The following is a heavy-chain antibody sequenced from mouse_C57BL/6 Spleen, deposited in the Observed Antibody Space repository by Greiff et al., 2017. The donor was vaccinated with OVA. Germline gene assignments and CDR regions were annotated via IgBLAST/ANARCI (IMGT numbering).Heavy chain of an antibody. CDR1: GYAFSSYW. V-gene: IGHV1-80*01. CDR2: IYPGDGDT. CDR3: ARGSITTVVATRNYFDY. J-gene: IGHJ2*01. Sequence: QVQLQQSGAELVKPGASVKISCKASGYAFSSYWMNWVKQRPGKGLEWIGQIYPGDGDTNYNGKFKGKATLTADKSSSTAYMQLSSLTSEDSAVYFGARGSITTVVATRNYFDYWGQGTTLTVSS. D-gene: IGHD1-1*01.